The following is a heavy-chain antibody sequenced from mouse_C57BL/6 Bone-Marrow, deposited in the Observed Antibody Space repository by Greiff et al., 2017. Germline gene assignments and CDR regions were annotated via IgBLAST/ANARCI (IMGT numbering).Heavy chain of an antibody. J-gene: IGHJ1*03. CDR3: ARSFITTVVATRWYVDV. V-gene: IGHV1-55*01. CDR1: GYTFTSYW. Sequence: VQLQQPGAELVKPGASVKMSCKASGYTFTSYWITWVKQRPGQGLEWIGDIYPGSGSTNYNEKFKSKATLTVDSSSSPAYMQRSSLTSEDSAVYYCARSFITTVVATRWYVDVWGTGTTVTVSS. D-gene: IGHD1-1*01. CDR2: IYPGSGST.